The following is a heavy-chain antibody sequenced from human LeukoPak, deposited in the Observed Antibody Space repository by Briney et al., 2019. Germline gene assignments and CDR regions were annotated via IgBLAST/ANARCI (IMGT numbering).Heavy chain of an antibody. CDR3: AREGYYAFDI. CDR1: GFTFSNFG. V-gene: IGHV3-30-3*01. J-gene: IGHJ3*02. D-gene: IGHD3-22*01. CDR2: ISHDGSNQ. Sequence: GRSLRHSCAASGFTFSNFGIHWVRQAPGKGLEWVALISHDGSNQYYPDSVKGRFTISRDNSENTLSLHMNSLRAEDTAMYYCAREGYYAFDIWGQGTMVTVSS.